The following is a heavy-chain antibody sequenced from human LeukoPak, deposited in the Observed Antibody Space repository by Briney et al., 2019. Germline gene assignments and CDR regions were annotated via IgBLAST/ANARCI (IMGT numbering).Heavy chain of an antibody. V-gene: IGHV4-59*11. Sequence: PSETLSLTCTVSGGSISSHYWSWIRQPPGKGLWWIGYIYYSGSTNYNPSLKSRVTISVDTSKNQFSLKLSSVTAADTAVYYCAREAPILRDGYNIDYYYYYMDVWGKGTTVTVSS. CDR2: IYYSGST. D-gene: IGHD5-24*01. J-gene: IGHJ6*03. CDR1: GGSISSHY. CDR3: AREAPILRDGYNIDYYYYYMDV.